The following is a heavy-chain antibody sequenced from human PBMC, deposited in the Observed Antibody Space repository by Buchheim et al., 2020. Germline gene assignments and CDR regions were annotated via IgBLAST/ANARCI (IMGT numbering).Heavy chain of an antibody. V-gene: IGHV3-33*01. D-gene: IGHD1-14*01. CDR3: ARDRSWPAGHFDL. J-gene: IGHJ4*02. Sequence: QVQLVESGGGAVQPGGSLRLSCAASGFRFSSYGMHWVRQAPGKGLEWLGVIWYDGSNKFHADSVKGRYIISRDNSKNMLYLQMSSLRAEDTAVYYCARDRSWPAGHFDLWGQGAL. CDR1: GFRFSSYG. CDR2: IWYDGSNK.